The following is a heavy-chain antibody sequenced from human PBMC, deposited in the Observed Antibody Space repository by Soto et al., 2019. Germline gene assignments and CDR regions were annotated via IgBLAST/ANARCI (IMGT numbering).Heavy chain of an antibody. CDR2: IYYSGST. CDR3: ASTRGCSSTSCYPYWV. V-gene: IGHV4-31*03. J-gene: IGHJ4*02. Sequence: SETLSLTCTVSGGSISSGGYYWSWIRQHPWKGLEWIVYIYYSGSTYYNPSLKSRVTISVDTSKNQFSLKLSSVTAADTAVYYCASTRGCSSTSCYPYWVWGPGXLVTVYS. CDR1: GGSISSGGYY. D-gene: IGHD2-2*01.